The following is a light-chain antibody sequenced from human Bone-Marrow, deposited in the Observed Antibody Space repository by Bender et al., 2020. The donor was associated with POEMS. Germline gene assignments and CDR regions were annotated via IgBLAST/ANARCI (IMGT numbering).Light chain of an antibody. CDR3: QVWDTTSDHHWV. CDR2: EGS. V-gene: IGLV2-14*02. J-gene: IGLJ3*02. CDR1: NEH. Sequence: QAALTQPASVSGSPGQSITISCTGTNEHVSWYQQHPGKAPKVMIYEGSKRPSGIPERFSGSSSGNTATLTISRVEAGDEADYYCQVWDTTSDHHWVFGGGTKLTVL.